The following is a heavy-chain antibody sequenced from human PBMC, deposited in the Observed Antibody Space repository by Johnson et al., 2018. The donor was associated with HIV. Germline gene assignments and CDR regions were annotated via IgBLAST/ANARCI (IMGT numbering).Heavy chain of an antibody. J-gene: IGHJ3*02. D-gene: IGHD6-13*01. CDR2: IRYDGSNK. V-gene: IGHV3-30*02. CDR3: ATRQPLVPGALDS. Sequence: QVQLVESGGGVVQPGGSLRLSCAASGFTFSSYGMHWVRQAPGKGLEWVTFIRYDGSNKYYADSVKGRFTISRDNSKNTLYLQMNSLRAEDTAVYYCATRQPLVPGALDSWGQGTMVTVSS. CDR1: GFTFSSYG.